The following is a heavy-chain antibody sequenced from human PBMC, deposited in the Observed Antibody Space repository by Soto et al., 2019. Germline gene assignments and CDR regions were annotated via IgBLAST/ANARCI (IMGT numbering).Heavy chain of an antibody. CDR3: ARDLFDAFDI. J-gene: IGHJ3*02. CDR2: IYYSGST. Sequence: PSETLSLTCTVSGGSISSYYWSWIRQPPGKGLEWIGYIYYSGSTNYNPSLKSRVTISVDTSKNQFSLKLSSVTAADTAVYYCARDLFDAFDIWGQGTMVTVSS. CDR1: GGSISSYY. V-gene: IGHV4-59*01.